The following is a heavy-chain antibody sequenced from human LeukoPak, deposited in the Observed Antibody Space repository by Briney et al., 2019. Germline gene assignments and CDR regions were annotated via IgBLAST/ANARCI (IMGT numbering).Heavy chain of an antibody. J-gene: IGHJ4*02. CDR3: ARDGDNWNSRFDY. V-gene: IGHV3-30*03. CDR1: GFTFSSYG. CDR2: ISYDGSNK. Sequence: GGSLRLSCAASGFTFSSYGMYWVRQAPGKGLEWVAVISYDGSNKYYVDSVKGRFTISRDNAKNSLYLQMNSLRAEDTALYYCARDGDNWNSRFDYWGQGTLVTVSS. D-gene: IGHD1-7*01.